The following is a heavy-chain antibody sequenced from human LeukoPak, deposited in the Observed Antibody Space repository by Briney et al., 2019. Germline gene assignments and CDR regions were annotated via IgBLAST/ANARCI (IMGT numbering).Heavy chain of an antibody. CDR1: GYSFANYW. V-gene: IGHV5-51*01. J-gene: IGHJ5*02. D-gene: IGHD2-2*01. CDR3: ARLKYCSSTSCPPLQNWFDP. CDR2: IYPGDSDT. Sequence: GESLKISCKGSGYSFANYWIGWVRRMPGKGLEWMGIIYPGDSDTRYSPSFQGQVTISADKSISTAYLQWSSLKASDTAMYYCARLKYCSSTSCPPLQNWFDPWGQGTLVTVSS.